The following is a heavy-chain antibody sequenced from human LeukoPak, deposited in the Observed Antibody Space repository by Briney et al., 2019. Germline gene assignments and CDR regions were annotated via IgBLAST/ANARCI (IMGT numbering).Heavy chain of an antibody. V-gene: IGHV4-61*03. Sequence: SETLSLTCTVSGDSVSNGNYYWSWLRQPPGKALEWIGYIYYTGRTYYNPSLEGRVTISVDTSRNHFSVKLSSVTAADTAVYYCARSQNYYGSGDYWSQGTLVTVSS. D-gene: IGHD3-10*01. CDR2: IYYTGRT. J-gene: IGHJ4*02. CDR3: ARSQNYYGSGDY. CDR1: GDSVSNGNYY.